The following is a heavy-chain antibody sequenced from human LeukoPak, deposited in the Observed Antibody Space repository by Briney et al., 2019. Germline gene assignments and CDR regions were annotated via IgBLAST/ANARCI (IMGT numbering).Heavy chain of an antibody. D-gene: IGHD1-14*01. CDR3: AKDASTGGDYYYYYMDV. Sequence: SLRLSCAASGFTFDDYAMHWVRQAPGKGLEWVSGISWNSGSIGYADSVKGRFTISRDNAKNSLYLQMNSLRAEDMALYYCAKDASTGGDYYYYYMDVWGKGTTVTVSS. CDR2: ISWNSGSI. J-gene: IGHJ6*03. CDR1: GFTFDDYA. V-gene: IGHV3-9*03.